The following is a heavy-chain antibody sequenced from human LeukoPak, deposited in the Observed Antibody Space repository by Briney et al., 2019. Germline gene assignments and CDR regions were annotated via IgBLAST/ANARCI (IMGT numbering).Heavy chain of an antibody. CDR2: IYDDGSRT. D-gene: IGHD3-22*01. J-gene: IGHJ4*02. Sequence: PGGSLRLSCAVSGFTFSSYWMHWVRQGPGKGLVWVSRIYDDGSRTNYADSVNGRFTISRDNAKNTVYLQMNSLTAEDTAVYFCARGSSGYFIDNWGQGTLVTVSS. CDR1: GFTFSSYW. CDR3: ARGSSGYFIDN. V-gene: IGHV3-74*01.